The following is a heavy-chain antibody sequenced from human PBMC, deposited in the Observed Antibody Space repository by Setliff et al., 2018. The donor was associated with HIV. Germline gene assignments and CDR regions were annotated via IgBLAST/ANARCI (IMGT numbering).Heavy chain of an antibody. CDR3: VTSSSWSSRLNF. J-gene: IGHJ4*02. D-gene: IGHD2-2*01. CDR2: TRHSGKT. Sequence: PSETLSLTCAVYGGPSRGYWSWVRQSPGKGLEWIGETRHSGKTNYNPSLKSRVTISVDTSKNQFSLKLTSVTAADTAVYYCVTSSSWSSRLNFWGPGMLVTVSS. V-gene: IGHV4-34*01. CDR1: GGPSRGY.